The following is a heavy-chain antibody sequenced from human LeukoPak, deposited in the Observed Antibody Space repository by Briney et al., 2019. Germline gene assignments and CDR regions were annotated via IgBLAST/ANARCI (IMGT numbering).Heavy chain of an antibody. Sequence: GGSLRLSCAASGFTFDDYAMHWVRQAPGKGLEWVSGISWNSGSIGYADSVKGRFTISRDNAKNSVYLQMNSLRVEDTGVYYCARDTGPNTIDYWGQGILVTVSS. CDR1: GFTFDDYA. CDR3: ARDTGPNTIDY. D-gene: IGHD1-1*01. V-gene: IGHV3-9*01. J-gene: IGHJ4*02. CDR2: ISWNSGSI.